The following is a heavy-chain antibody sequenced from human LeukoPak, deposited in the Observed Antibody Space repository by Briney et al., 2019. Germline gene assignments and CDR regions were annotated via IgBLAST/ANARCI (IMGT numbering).Heavy chain of an antibody. Sequence: PGGSLRLSCAASGFTFSVYGMNWVRQAPGKGLEWVSGISGRGSHTYYADSVKGRFTISRDNSKSTLYLQLDSLRAEDTAVYYCAKGRNDDFYYYGMDVWGQGTTVTVSS. CDR1: GFTFSVYG. J-gene: IGHJ6*02. CDR2: ISGRGSHT. CDR3: AKGRNDDFYYYGMDV. V-gene: IGHV3-23*01.